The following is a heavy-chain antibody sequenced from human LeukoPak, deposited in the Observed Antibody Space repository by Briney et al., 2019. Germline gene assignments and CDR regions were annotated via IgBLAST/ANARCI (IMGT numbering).Heavy chain of an antibody. V-gene: IGHV3-20*04. J-gene: IGHJ4*02. D-gene: IGHD2-21*01. Sequence: GGSQRLFCAASGFTFDDYGMSGVRQAPGKGLEWVSGINWNGGSTGYADSVKGRFTISRDNAKNSLYLQMNSLRAEDTALCYCARALGGDYDYWGQGTLVTVSS. CDR1: GFTFDDYG. CDR3: ARALGGDYDY. CDR2: INWNGGST.